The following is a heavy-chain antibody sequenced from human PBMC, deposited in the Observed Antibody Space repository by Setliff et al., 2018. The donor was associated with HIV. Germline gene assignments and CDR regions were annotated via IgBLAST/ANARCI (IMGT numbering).Heavy chain of an antibody. V-gene: IGHV4-38-2*02. Sequence: SETLSLTCTVSGSSISSNYYWSWIRQPPGKGLEWIGNIYHTGSSYYNPSLNDRATISLDTSKNQFSLRMRSVTAADTAVYYCARVFVDTAVLRVLEYYFDSWGRGTLVTVSS. CDR1: GSSISSNYY. CDR2: IYHTGSS. D-gene: IGHD5-18*01. CDR3: ARVFVDTAVLRVLEYYFDS. J-gene: IGHJ4*02.